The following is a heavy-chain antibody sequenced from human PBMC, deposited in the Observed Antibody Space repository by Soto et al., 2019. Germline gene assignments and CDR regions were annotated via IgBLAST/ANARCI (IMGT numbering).Heavy chain of an antibody. D-gene: IGHD2-15*01. CDR2: IRSKVNNYAT. CDR3: SRQSLSGSPKLDWFDP. V-gene: IGHV3-73*01. J-gene: IGHJ5*02. CDR1: GFSFSGSA. Sequence: HPGGSLRLSCAASGFSFSGSALHWVRQASGKGLEWVGRIRSKVNNYATAYAAAVKGRFTISRDDSKNTAYLQMNSLKTEDTAVYYCSRQSLSGSPKLDWFDPWGQGTLVTVSS.